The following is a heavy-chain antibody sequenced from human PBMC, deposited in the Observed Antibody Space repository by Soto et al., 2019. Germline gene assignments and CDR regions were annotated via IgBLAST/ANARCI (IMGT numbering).Heavy chain of an antibody. J-gene: IGHJ4*02. Sequence: GASVKVSCKASGYTFTSYYMHWVRQAPGQGLEWMGIINPSGGSTSYAQKFQGRVTMTRDTSTSTVYMELNSLKTEDTAVYYCTTDLLEMSSGLPFGVYWGQGTPVTVSS. V-gene: IGHV1-46*01. CDR1: GYTFTSYY. CDR2: INPSGGST. D-gene: IGHD3-16*01. CDR3: TTDLLEMSSGLPFGVY.